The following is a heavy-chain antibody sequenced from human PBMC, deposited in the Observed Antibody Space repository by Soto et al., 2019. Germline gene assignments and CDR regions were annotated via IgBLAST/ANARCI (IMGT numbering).Heavy chain of an antibody. CDR2: ISPAGNSV. CDR1: GFTFSSYS. D-gene: IGHD3-16*01. J-gene: IGHJ4*02. CDR3: VRDHLWAFDY. V-gene: IGHV3-48*02. Sequence: EVQLVESGGGLAQPGGSLRLSCVASGFTFSSYSIIWIRQAPGKGPEWVSWISPAGNSVDYTDSVQGRFTISRDNADNSLYLEMNSLRDEDTAVYYCVRDHLWAFDYWGQGTLVTVSS.